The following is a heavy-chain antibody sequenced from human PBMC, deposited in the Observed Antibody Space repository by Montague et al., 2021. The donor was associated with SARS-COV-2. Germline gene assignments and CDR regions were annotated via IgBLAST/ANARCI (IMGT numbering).Heavy chain of an antibody. V-gene: IGHV3-48*03. D-gene: IGHD3-10*01. J-gene: IGHJ4*02. CDR1: DFTFRTYE. CDR2: ISSSGSTI. Sequence: SLRLSCAASDFTFRTYEMNWVRQAPGKGLEWVSYISSSGSTIYYADSVKGRFTISRDNAKNSLYLQMNSLRAEDTAVYYCARDGRFGELDYWGQGTLVTVST. CDR3: ARDGRFGELDY.